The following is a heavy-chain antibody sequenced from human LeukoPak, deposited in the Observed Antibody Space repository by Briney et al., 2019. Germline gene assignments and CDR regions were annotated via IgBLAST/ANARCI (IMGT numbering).Heavy chain of an antibody. CDR1: GFTFSSYG. V-gene: IGHV3-23*01. D-gene: IGHD2-8*02. CDR3: ATYRQVLLPFES. J-gene: IGHJ4*02. CDR2: IFPSGGEI. Sequence: AGRTLRLSCAASGFTFSSYGMSWVRQAPGKGLEWVSSIFPSGGEIHYADSVRGRFTISRDNSKSTLSLQMNSLRAEDTAIYYCATYRQVLLPFESWGQGTLVTVSS.